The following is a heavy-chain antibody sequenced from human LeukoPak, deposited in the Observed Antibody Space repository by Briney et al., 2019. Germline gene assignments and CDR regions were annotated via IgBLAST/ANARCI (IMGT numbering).Heavy chain of an antibody. CDR3: AKGGQLWFPYYFDY. CDR2: ISWNSGSI. J-gene: IGHJ4*02. Sequence: PGRSLRLSCAASGFTFDDSAMHWVRQAPGKGLEWVSGISWNSGSIGYADSVKGRFTISRDNAKNSLYLQMNSLRAEDTALYYCAKGGQLWFPYYFDYWGQGTLVTVSS. CDR1: GFTFDDSA. D-gene: IGHD5-18*01. V-gene: IGHV3-9*01.